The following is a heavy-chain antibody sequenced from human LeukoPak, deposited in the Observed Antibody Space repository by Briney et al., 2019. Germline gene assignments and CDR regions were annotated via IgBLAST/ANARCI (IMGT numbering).Heavy chain of an antibody. V-gene: IGHV3-21*01. Sequence: PGGSLRLSCAASGFTFSSYSMNWVRQAPGKGLEWVSSISSSSSYIYYADSVKGRFTISRDNAKNSLYLQMNSLRAEDTAVYYCARQPSLPLKWELPPEPSYYYYYYGMDVWGQGTTVTVSS. D-gene: IGHD1-26*01. J-gene: IGHJ6*02. CDR3: ARQPSLPLKWELPPEPSYYYYYYGMDV. CDR2: ISSSSSYI. CDR1: GFTFSSYS.